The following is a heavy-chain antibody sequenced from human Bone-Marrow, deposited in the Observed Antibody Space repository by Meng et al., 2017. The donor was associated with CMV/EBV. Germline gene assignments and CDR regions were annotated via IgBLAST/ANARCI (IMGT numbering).Heavy chain of an antibody. D-gene: IGHD2-2*01. V-gene: IGHV1-69*02. CDR1: GFTFTTCL. Sequence: SVKVSCKASGFTFTTCLMHWVRQAPGQGLEWMGRIIPILGIANYAQKFQGRVTITADKSTSTAYMELSSLRSEDTAVYYCARIVVPAARVSYYYYGMDVWGQGNTVTVSS. CDR3: ARIVVPAARVSYYYYGMDV. J-gene: IGHJ6*02. CDR2: IIPILGIA.